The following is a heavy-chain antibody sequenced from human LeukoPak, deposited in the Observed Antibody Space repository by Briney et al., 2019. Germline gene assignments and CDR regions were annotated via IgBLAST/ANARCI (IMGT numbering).Heavy chain of an antibody. Sequence: PSETLSLTCAVYGGSFSGYYWSWIRQPPGKGLEWIGEINHSGSTNYNPSLKSRVTISVDTSKNQFSLKLSSVTAADTAVYYCARLVFGGNFDYWGQGTLVTVSS. V-gene: IGHV4-34*01. CDR2: INHSGST. D-gene: IGHD2-2*01. CDR1: GGSFSGYY. CDR3: ARLVFGGNFDY. J-gene: IGHJ4*02.